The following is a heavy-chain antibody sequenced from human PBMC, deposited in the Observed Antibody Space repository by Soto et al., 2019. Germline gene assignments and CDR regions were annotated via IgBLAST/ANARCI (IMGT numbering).Heavy chain of an antibody. D-gene: IGHD3-10*01. J-gene: IGHJ4*02. Sequence: SETLCLTCGVYGGSLTGYYWSWLRQPPGKGLEWIGEINHRGSTNYNPSLKSRVSISVDTSKNQFSLKLSSVTAADTALYYCATLWPFDYWSQGTLVTVSS. CDR1: GGSLTGYY. CDR2: INHRGST. CDR3: ATLWPFDY. V-gene: IGHV4-34*01.